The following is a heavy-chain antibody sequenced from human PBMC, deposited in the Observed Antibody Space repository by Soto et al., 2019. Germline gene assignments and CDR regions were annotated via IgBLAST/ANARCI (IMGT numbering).Heavy chain of an antibody. CDR1: GYTFTNYW. V-gene: IGHV5-10-1*01. J-gene: IGHJ4*02. D-gene: IGHD6-19*01. CDR3: ARHLGEQWLDFDY. CDR2: IDPSDSYT. Sequence: GEPLKISCKGFGYTFTNYWINWVRQMPGKGLEWMGRIDPSDSYTDYSPSFQGHVTISADKSINTAFLEWSSLKASDTAMYYCARHLGEQWLDFDYWGQGTLVTVSS.